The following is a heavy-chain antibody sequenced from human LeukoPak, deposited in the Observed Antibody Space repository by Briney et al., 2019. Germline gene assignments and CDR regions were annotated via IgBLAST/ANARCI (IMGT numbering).Heavy chain of an antibody. CDR1: GFTFSSYG. J-gene: IGHJ4*02. CDR3: AKGPYQLLSRGYFDY. D-gene: IGHD2-2*01. Sequence: GGSLRLSCAASGFTFSSYGMHWVRQAPGKGLEWVAFIRYDGSNKYYADSVKGRFTISRDNSKNTLYLQMNSLRAEDTAVYYCAKGPYQLLSRGYFDYWGQGTLVTVSS. V-gene: IGHV3-30*02. CDR2: IRYDGSNK.